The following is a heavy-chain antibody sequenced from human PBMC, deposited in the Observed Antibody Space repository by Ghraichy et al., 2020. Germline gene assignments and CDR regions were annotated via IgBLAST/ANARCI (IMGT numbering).Heavy chain of an antibody. Sequence: SETLSLTCTVSGGSISSSSYYWGWIRQPPGKGLEWIGSIYYSGSTYYNPSLKSRVTISVDTSKNQFSLKLSSVTAADTAVYYCASLGPGYYYYGMDVWGQGTTVTVSS. CDR1: GGSISSSSYY. CDR3: ASLGPGYYYYGMDV. CDR2: IYYSGST. J-gene: IGHJ6*02. V-gene: IGHV4-39*01.